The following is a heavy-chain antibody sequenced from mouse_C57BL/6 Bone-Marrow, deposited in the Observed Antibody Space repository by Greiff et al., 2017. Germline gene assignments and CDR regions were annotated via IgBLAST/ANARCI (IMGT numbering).Heavy chain of an antibody. V-gene: IGHV1-55*01. D-gene: IGHD1-1*01. J-gene: IGHJ2*01. CDR2: IYPGSGST. Sequence: QVQLQQPGAELVKPGASVKMSCKASGYTFTSYWITWVKQRPGQGLEWIGDIYPGSGSTNYNEQLKSKATLTVDTSSSNAYMQLSSLTSEDSAVYYCAFYYYGSFYFDYWGQGTTLTVSS. CDR1: GYTFTSYW. CDR3: AFYYYGSFYFDY.